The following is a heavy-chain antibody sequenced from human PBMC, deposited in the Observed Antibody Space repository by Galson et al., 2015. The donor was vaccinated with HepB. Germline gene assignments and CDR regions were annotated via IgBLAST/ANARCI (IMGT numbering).Heavy chain of an antibody. D-gene: IGHD2-2*01. CDR1: GFGFSSSW. CDR3: ARDQSVYAPS. Sequence: SPRLSCAASGFGFSSSWMQWVRRAPGKGLVWVPRINTDGSDTSYADSVKGRFNISRDNAKNTLYLQMNSLRVEETAVYYCARDQSVYAPSWGQGILVTVSS. J-gene: IGHJ5*02. CDR2: INTDGSDT. V-gene: IGHV3-74*01.